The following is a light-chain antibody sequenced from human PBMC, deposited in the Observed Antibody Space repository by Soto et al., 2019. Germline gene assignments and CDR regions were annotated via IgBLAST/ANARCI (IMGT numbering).Light chain of an antibody. CDR1: QSISSY. CDR3: QQSYRTPT. Sequence: IQITQSPSSLSASVGDRVTIPCRASQSISSYLNWYQQKPGKAPKLLIYGASTLQSGVPSRFSGSGSGTDYTLTISSLQPEDFATYYCQQSYRTPTFGQGTLLEIK. CDR2: GAS. J-gene: IGKJ5*01. V-gene: IGKV1-39*01.